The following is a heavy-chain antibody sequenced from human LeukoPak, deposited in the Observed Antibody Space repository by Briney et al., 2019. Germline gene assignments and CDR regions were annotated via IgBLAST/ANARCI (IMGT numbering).Heavy chain of an antibody. J-gene: IGHJ4*02. CDR1: GFTFSSYG. Sequence: PEGSLRLSCAASGFTFSSYGIHWVRHAPGKGLEWVAVISSDGNNKYYADSVKGRFTISRDNSKNTLYLQMNSLRVEDTAVYYCAKNAHLDYWGQGTLVTASS. CDR3: AKNAHLDY. V-gene: IGHV3-30*18. CDR2: ISSDGNNK.